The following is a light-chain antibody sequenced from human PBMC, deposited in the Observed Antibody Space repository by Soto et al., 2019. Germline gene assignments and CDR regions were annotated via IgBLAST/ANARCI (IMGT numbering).Light chain of an antibody. CDR3: SSYTSSSTQV. J-gene: IGLJ1*01. Sequence: QSALTQPASVSGSPGQSITISCTGTSSDVGGFLYVSWFQQHPGKAPKLMIYAVSNRPSGISNRFSASKSGNTASLTISGLQAEDEADYFCSSYTSSSTQVFGTGTKVTVL. CDR2: AVS. V-gene: IGLV2-14*01. CDR1: SSDVGGFLY.